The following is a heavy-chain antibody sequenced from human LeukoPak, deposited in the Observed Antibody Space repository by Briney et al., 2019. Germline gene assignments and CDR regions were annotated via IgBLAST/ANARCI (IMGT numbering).Heavy chain of an antibody. CDR2: ISGSGGSP. V-gene: IGHV3-23*01. J-gene: IGHJ6*03. CDR3: AKGTVTRAYYYFYMDV. Sequence: GGSLRLSCAASGFPFSRYGMSWVRQAPGKGLEWVASISGSGGSPYYADSVKGRFTISRDNSKNTLSVQMNSLRVDDTAIYYCAKGTVTRAYYYFYMDVWGKGTTVTIS. D-gene: IGHD4-17*01. CDR1: GFPFSRYG.